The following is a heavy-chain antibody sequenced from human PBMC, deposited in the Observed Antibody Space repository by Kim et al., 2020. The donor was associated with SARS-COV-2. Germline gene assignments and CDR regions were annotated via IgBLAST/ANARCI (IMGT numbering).Heavy chain of an antibody. CDR2: ISYDGSNK. CDR3: AKDRTGYSGYDLHFDY. J-gene: IGHJ4*02. Sequence: GGSLRLSCAASGFTFSSYGMHWVRQAPGKGLEWVAVISYDGSNKYYADSVKGRFTISRDNSKNTLYLQMNSLRAEDTAVYYCAKDRTGYSGYDLHFDYWGQGTLVTVSS. CDR1: GFTFSSYG. D-gene: IGHD5-12*01. V-gene: IGHV3-30*18.